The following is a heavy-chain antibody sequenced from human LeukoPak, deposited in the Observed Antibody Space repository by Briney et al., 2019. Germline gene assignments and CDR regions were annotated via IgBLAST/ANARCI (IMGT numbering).Heavy chain of an antibody. CDR2: ISADNGNT. CDR1: GYTFTSYG. D-gene: IGHD3-10*01. J-gene: IGHJ6*02. V-gene: IGHV1-18*01. Sequence: ASVKVSCKASGYTFTSYGITWVRQALGQGLEWMGWISADNGNTKYGQKVHGRVTMTTDTSTTTAYMELRSLRSDDTAVYYCARRDYGSGRYPYYYGWTSGAKGPRSPSP. CDR3: ARRDYGSGRYPYYYGWTS.